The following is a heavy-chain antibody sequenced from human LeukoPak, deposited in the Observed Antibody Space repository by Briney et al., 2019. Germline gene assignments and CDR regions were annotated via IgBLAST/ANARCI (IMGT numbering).Heavy chain of an antibody. CDR2: ISVYNGNT. CDR1: GYTFTSYG. Sequence: GASVKVSCKASGYTFTSYGISWVRQAPGQGLEWMGWISVYNGNTNYAQKLQGRVTMTTDTSTSTAYMELRSLRSDDTAVYYCARPFPPYYYGSGSYYNVWGQGTLVTVSS. V-gene: IGHV1-18*01. J-gene: IGHJ4*02. D-gene: IGHD3-10*01. CDR3: ARPFPPYYYGSGSYYNV.